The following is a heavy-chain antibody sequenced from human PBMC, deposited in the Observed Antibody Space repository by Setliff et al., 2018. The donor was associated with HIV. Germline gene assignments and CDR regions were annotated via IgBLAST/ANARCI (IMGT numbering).Heavy chain of an antibody. J-gene: IGHJ1*01. Sequence: GGSLRLSCTPSGFTFSSYAFSWVRQAPGKGLEWVSAINGDSGRTYYADFAKGRFTISSDTSKSTLSLQMETLRADDTAIYYCAKGLYYYDDSGYWSTEYCQHWDQRSRVTVAS. CDR2: INGDSGRT. D-gene: IGHD3-22*01. V-gene: IGHV3-23*01. CDR1: GFTFSSYA. CDR3: AKGLYYYDDSGYWSTEYCQH.